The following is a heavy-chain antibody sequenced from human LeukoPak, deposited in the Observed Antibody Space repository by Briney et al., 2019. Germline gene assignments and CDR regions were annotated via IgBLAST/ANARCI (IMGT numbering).Heavy chain of an antibody. Sequence: SETLSLTCTVSGGSINSYYWSWIRQPPGKGLEWIGYIYYSGSTNYNPSLKSRVTISVDTSKNQFSLKLSSVTAADTAVYYCARDRPDYYMDVWGKRTTVTVSS. V-gene: IGHV4-59*01. CDR2: IYYSGST. CDR3: ARDRPDYYMDV. CDR1: GGSINSYY. J-gene: IGHJ6*03.